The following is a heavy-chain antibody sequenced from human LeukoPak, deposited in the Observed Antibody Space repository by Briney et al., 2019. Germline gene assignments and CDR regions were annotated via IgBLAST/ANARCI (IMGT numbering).Heavy chain of an antibody. CDR2: ISYSGGT. J-gene: IGHJ4*02. CDR1: GGSISSNTYY. Sequence: SETLSLTCTVSGGSISSNTYYWGWIRQPPGKGLEWIGSISYSGGTYYNPSLESRVAISADMSKNQFSLKLTSVTGADTAVYYCAGERGEEYSSGWYKRNYFDNWGQGIRVTVSS. V-gene: IGHV4-39*07. D-gene: IGHD6-19*01. CDR3: AGERGEEYSSGWYKRNYFDN.